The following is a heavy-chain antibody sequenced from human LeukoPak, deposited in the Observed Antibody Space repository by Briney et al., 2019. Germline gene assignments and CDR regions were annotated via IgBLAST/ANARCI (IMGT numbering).Heavy chain of an antibody. CDR1: GFTFSSYG. CDR2: IRYDGSNK. Sequence: GGSLRLSCAASGFTFSSYGMHWVRQAPGKGLEWVAFIRYDGSNKYYADSVKGRFTISRDNSKNTLYLQMNSLRAEDTAVYYCAKVLIGAYCGGDCYSKAFDIWGQGTMVTVSS. J-gene: IGHJ3*02. V-gene: IGHV3-30*02. CDR3: AKVLIGAYCGGDCYSKAFDI. D-gene: IGHD2-21*02.